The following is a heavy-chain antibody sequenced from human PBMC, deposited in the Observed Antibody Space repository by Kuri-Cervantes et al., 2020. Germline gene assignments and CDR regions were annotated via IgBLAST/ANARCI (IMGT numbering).Heavy chain of an antibody. CDR3: ASPLGGGVRGVIDWFDP. CDR1: GFTFSSYW. CDR2: IKKDGSEK. D-gene: IGHD3-10*01. Sequence: GESLKISCAASGFTFSSYWMSWVRQAPGKGLEWVANIKKDGSEKYYVDSVKGRFTISRDNAKNSLYLQMNSLRAEDTAVYYCASPLGGGVRGVIDWFDPWGQGTLVTVSS. J-gene: IGHJ5*02. V-gene: IGHV3-7*01.